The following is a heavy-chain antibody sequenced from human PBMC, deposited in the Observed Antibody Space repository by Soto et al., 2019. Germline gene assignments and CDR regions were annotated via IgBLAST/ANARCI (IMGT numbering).Heavy chain of an antibody. J-gene: IGHJ4*02. V-gene: IGHV1-69*02. Sequence: QVQLVQSGAEVKKPGSSVKVSCKASGGTFSSYTISWVRQAPGQGLEWMGRIIPILGIANYAQKFQGRVTITADKSTSTAYMELSSLRSEDTAVYYCAFPFGGVIVIPFDYWGQGTLVTVSS. CDR2: IIPILGIA. CDR1: GGTFSSYT. CDR3: AFPFGGVIVIPFDY. D-gene: IGHD3-16*02.